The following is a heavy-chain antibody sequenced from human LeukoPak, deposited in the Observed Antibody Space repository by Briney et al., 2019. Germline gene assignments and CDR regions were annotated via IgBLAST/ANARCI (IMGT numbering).Heavy chain of an antibody. V-gene: IGHV1-18*01. CDR1: GYTFTSYG. CDR3: AREYKNNWFDP. CDR2: ISAYNGNT. D-gene: IGHD1-1*01. Sequence: ASVKVSCKASGYTFTSYGISWVRQAPGQGLEWMGWISAYNGNTNYAQKFQGRVTMTRDMSTSTVYMELSSLRSEDTAVYYCAREYKNNWFDPWGQGTLVTVSS. J-gene: IGHJ5*02.